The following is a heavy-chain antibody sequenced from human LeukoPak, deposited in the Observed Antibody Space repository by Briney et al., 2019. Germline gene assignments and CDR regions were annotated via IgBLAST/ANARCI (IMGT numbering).Heavy chain of an antibody. CDR3: ARGMYYYGSGSYSSFDY. CDR1: GYTFTSYG. Sequence: VASVKVSCKAYGYTFTSYGISWVRQAPGQGLEWMGWINPNSGGTNYAQKFQGWVTMTRDTSISTAYMELSRLRSDDTAVYYCARGMYYYGSGSYSSFDYWGQGTLVTVSS. J-gene: IGHJ4*02. CDR2: INPNSGGT. V-gene: IGHV1-2*04. D-gene: IGHD3-10*01.